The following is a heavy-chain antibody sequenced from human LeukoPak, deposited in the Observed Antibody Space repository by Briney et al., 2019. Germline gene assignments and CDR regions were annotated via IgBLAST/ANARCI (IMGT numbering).Heavy chain of an antibody. CDR2: INHSGST. J-gene: IGHJ3*02. V-gene: IGHV4-34*01. D-gene: IGHD2-15*01. CDR3: ARGPFGSRAFNI. Sequence: PSETLSLTCAVCGGSFSGYYWSWIRQPPGKGLEWIGEINHSGSTNYNPSLKSRVTISVDTSKNQFSLKLSSVTAADTAVYYCARGPFGSRAFNIWGQGTMVTVSS. CDR1: GGSFSGYY.